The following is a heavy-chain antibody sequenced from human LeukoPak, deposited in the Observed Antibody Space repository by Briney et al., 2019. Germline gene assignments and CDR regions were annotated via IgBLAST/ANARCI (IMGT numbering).Heavy chain of an antibody. CDR2: IYYSGST. CDR1: GGSISSYD. CDR3: ARWNQLLFRVIDY. V-gene: IGHV4-59*08. J-gene: IGHJ4*02. Sequence: SETLSLTCTVSGGSISSYDWSWIRQPPGKGLEWIGYIYYSGSTNYNPSLKSRVTISVDTSKNQFSLKLSSVTAADTAVYYCARWNQLLFRVIDYWGQGTLVTVSS. D-gene: IGHD2-2*01.